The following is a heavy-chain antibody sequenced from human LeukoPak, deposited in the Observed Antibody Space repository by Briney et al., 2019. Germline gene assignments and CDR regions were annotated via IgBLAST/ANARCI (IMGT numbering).Heavy chain of an antibody. D-gene: IGHD3-10*01. CDR2: IYYSGST. J-gene: IGHJ6*03. CDR3: ARGGGSGSYYFGSYYYCYMDV. V-gene: IGHV4-59*01. Sequence: SETLSLTCTVSGGSISSYYWSWIRQPPGKGLEWIGYIYYSGSTNYNPSLKSRVTISVDTSKNQFSLKLSSVTAADTAVYYCARGGGSGSYYFGSYYYCYMDVWGKGTRVTVSS. CDR1: GGSISSYY.